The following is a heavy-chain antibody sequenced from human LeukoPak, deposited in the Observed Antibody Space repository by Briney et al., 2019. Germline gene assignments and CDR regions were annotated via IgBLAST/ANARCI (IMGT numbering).Heavy chain of an antibody. V-gene: IGHV3-21*01. Sequence: GGSLRLSCAASGLTFSSYSMNWVRQAPGKRLEWVSSISSSSSYIYYTDSVKGRFTISRDNAKNSLYLQMNSLRAEDTAVYYCARVRVVAAARSTEFDYWGQGTLVTVSS. CDR3: ARVRVVAAARSTEFDY. CDR2: ISSSSSYI. CDR1: GLTFSSYS. D-gene: IGHD6-13*01. J-gene: IGHJ4*02.